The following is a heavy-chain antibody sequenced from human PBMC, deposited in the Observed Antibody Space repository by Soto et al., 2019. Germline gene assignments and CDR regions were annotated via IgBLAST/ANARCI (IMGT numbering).Heavy chain of an antibody. CDR1: GYTFTSYY. V-gene: IGHV1-46*03. CDR3: ARDSGGATSYWFDP. Sequence: QVQLVQSGAEVKKPGASVKVSCKASGYTFTSYYMHWVRQAPGQGLEWMGIINPSGGSTNYAQKLQGRVTMTRETSTRTVYMELRSLRSEDTAVYYCARDSGGATSYWFDPWGQGTLVTVSS. CDR2: INPSGGST. D-gene: IGHD1-26*01. J-gene: IGHJ5*02.